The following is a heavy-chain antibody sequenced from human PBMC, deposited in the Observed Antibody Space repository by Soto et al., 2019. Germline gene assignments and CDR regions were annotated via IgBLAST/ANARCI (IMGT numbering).Heavy chain of an antibody. V-gene: IGHV4-61*01. J-gene: IGHJ3*02. Sequence: QVQLQESGPGLVKPSETLSLTCTVSGGSVSSGSYYWRWIRQPPGKGLEWVGYIYYSGSTNYNPSLKSRVTIAADTSKNQVSLKLISVTAADMAVYDGARKELLGDDAFDIWGQGTMVTVSS. CDR2: IYYSGST. D-gene: IGHD1-7*01. CDR3: ARKELLGDDAFDI. CDR1: GGSVSSGSYY.